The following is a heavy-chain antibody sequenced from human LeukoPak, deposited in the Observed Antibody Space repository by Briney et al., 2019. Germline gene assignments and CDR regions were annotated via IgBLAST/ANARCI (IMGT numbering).Heavy chain of an antibody. D-gene: IGHD2-8*01. CDR3: AREADCTNGVCYTHAFDI. CDR1: GGSISSSSYY. Sequence: PSETLSLTCTVSGGSISSSSYYWGWIRQPPGKGLEWIGSIYYSGSINNNPSLKSRVTISVDTSKNQFSLKLSSVTAADTAVYYCAREADCTNGVCYTHAFDIWGQGTMVTVSS. J-gene: IGHJ3*02. CDR2: IYYSGSI. V-gene: IGHV4-39*02.